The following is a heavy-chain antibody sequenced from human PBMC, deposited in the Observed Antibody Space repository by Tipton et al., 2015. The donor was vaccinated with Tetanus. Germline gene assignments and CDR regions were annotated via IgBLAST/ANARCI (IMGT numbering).Heavy chain of an antibody. Sequence: LRLSCAVSGGSIDRSTWYWGWIRHSPGKGLEWIGGLYDSGSTHYNPSLESRVTVSGDTSGTHFSLTLNSVTAADTAIYYCARGSQGLDPWGPGTPVTVSS. CDR2: LYDSGST. CDR3: ARGSQGLDP. CDR1: GGSIDRSTWY. V-gene: IGHV4-39*01. J-gene: IGHJ5*02.